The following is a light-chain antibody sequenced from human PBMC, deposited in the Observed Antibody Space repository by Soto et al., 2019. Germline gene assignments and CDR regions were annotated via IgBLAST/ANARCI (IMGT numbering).Light chain of an antibody. V-gene: IGKV1-27*01. CDR2: AAS. Sequence: DIQMTQSPSSLSASVGDRVTVTCRASQGINNYLVWYQHKPGEVPNLLIYAASTLHSGVPSRFSGSGSGTDFTLTISSLQPEDVATYYCQKYDSDPLTFGHGTKVDIK. J-gene: IGKJ3*01. CDR3: QKYDSDPLT. CDR1: QGINNY.